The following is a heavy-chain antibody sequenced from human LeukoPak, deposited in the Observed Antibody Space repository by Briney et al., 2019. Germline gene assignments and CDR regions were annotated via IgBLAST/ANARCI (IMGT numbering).Heavy chain of an antibody. J-gene: IGHJ3*02. CDR1: GSSIGTYS. CDR2: IYPTGST. V-gene: IGHV4-4*09. CDR3: ARHRAEMATITDDAFDI. D-gene: IGHD5-24*01. Sequence: PSEPLSLPCTLSGSSIGTYSWIWLRQPPGKGLEWVGYIYPTGSTVYNTSLKRRITMSLDTSKNQLCLRLSSVTAADSAVFYCARHRAEMATITDDAFDIWGQGTMVTVSS.